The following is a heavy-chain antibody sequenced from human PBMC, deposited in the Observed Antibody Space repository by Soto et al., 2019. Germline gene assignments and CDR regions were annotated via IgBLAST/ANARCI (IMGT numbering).Heavy chain of an antibody. CDR2: IYPGDSDT. J-gene: IGHJ6*02. CDR1: GYSFTSYW. CDR3: ARHPGKSVAARQGMAV. V-gene: IGHV5-51*01. Sequence: PGESLKISCKGSGYSFTSYWIGWVRQMPGKGLEWMGIIYPGDSDTRYSPSFQGQVTISADKSISTAYLQWSSLKASDTAMYYCARHPGKSVAARQGMAVWGQGTTVTVSS. D-gene: IGHD6-6*01.